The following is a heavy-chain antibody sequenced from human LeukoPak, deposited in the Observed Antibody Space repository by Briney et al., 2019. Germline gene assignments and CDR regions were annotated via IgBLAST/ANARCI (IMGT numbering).Heavy chain of an antibody. CDR3: ARGLLPDDAFDI. J-gene: IGHJ3*02. V-gene: IGHV2-26*01. D-gene: IGHD3-22*01. CDR1: GFSLSNARMG. CDR2: IFSNDEQ. Sequence: SGPALVKPTETLTLTCTVSGFSLSNARMGVSWIRQPPGKALEWLAHIFSNDEQSYSTSLKSRLTISKDTSKSQVVLTMTNMDPVDTATYYCARGLLPDDAFDIWGQGTMVTVSS.